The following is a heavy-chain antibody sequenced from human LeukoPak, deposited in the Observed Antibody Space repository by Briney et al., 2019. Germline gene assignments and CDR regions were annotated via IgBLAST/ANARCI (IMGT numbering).Heavy chain of an antibody. CDR3: ARVSRDFWSGYYYDYYYYMDV. D-gene: IGHD3-3*01. CDR2: ISAYNGNT. J-gene: IGHJ6*03. Sequence: ASVKVSCKASGYTFTSYGISWVRQAPGQGLEWMGWISAYNGNTNYAQKLQGRVTMTTDTSTSTAYKELRSLRSDDTAVYYCARVSRDFWSGYYYDYYYYMDVWGKGTTVTVSS. V-gene: IGHV1-18*01. CDR1: GYTFTSYG.